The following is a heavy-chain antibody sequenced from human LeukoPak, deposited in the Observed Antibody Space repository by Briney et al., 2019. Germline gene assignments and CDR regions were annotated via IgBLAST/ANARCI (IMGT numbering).Heavy chain of an antibody. Sequence: PSETLSLTCTVSGGSISSYYWGWIRQPPGKGLEWIGYIYYSGSTNYNPSLKSRVTISVDTSKNQFSLKLSSVTAADTAVYYCARDSSYDFWSGYQNFGMDVWGQGTTVTVSS. J-gene: IGHJ6*02. CDR1: GGSISSYY. D-gene: IGHD3-3*01. CDR3: ARDSSYDFWSGYQNFGMDV. CDR2: IYYSGST. V-gene: IGHV4-59*01.